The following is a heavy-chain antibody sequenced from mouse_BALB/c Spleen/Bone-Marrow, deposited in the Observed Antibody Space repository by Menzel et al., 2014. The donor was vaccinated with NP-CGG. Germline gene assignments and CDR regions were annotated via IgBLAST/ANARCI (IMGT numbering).Heavy chain of an antibody. CDR2: ISDGGSYT. J-gene: IGHJ4*01. V-gene: IGHV5-4*02. D-gene: IGHD3-2*01. CDR1: GFTFSDYY. Sequence: DVQLVESGGGLVKPGGSLKLSCAASGFTFSDYYMYWVRQTPEKRLEWVATISDGGSYTYYPDSVKGRFTISRDNAKNNLYLQMSSLKSEDTAVDYCARGGQLGAMDYWGQGTSVTVSS. CDR3: ARGGQLGAMDY.